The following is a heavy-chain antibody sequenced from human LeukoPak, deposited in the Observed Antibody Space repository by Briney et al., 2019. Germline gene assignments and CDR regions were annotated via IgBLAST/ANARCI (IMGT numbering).Heavy chain of an antibody. CDR1: GGSISSSSYY. CDR3: ARQTIFGVVIQSFDI. CDR2: IYYSGST. J-gene: IGHJ3*02. D-gene: IGHD3-3*01. V-gene: IGHV4-39*01. Sequence: SETLSLTCTVSGGSISSSSYYWGWIRQPPGKGLEWIGSIYYSGSTYYNPSLKSRVTISVDTSKNQFSLKLSSVTAADTAVYYCARQTIFGVVIQSFDIWGQGTMVTVSS.